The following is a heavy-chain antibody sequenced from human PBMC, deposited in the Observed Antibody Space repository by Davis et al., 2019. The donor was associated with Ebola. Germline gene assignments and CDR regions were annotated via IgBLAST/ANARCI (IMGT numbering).Heavy chain of an antibody. V-gene: IGHV1-46*03. CDR2: INPSGGST. J-gene: IGHJ4*02. D-gene: IGHD5-18*01. CDR3: ARSPVLAAMVTHAGFDY. Sequence: ASVTVSCKASGYTFTSYYMHWVRQAPGQGLEWMGIINPSGGSTSYAQKFQGRVTMTRDTSTSTVYMELSSLRSEDTAVYYCARSPVLAAMVTHAGFDYWGQGTLVTVSS. CDR1: GYTFTSYY.